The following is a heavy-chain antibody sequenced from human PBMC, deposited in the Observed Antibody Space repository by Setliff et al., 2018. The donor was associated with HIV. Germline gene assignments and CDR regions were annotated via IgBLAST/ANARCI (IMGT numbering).Heavy chain of an antibody. CDR3: TRNQGSSFGHGFDY. CDR2: MRNKDYSYIT. D-gene: IGHD3-3*01. V-gene: IGHV3-72*01. J-gene: IGHJ4*02. CDR1: GFTFSSYA. Sequence: GGSLRLSCAASGFTFSSYAMTWVRQAPGKGLEWVGRMRNKDYSYITDYAASVKGRFTISRDDLKNSLFLQMNSLKTEDTAVYYCTRNQGSSFGHGFDYWGRGTLVTVSS.